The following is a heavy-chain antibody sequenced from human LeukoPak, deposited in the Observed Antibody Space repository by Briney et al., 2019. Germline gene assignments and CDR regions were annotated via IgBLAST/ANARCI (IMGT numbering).Heavy chain of an antibody. Sequence: GGSLRLSCAASGFTVSSNYMSWVRQAPGKGLEWVSVICSGGSTYYADSVKGRFTISRDNSKNTLYLQMNSLRSEDTAVYYCAREYCGCDCYSHYWGQGTLVTVSS. CDR3: AREYCGCDCYSHY. CDR2: ICSGGST. CDR1: GFTVSSNY. D-gene: IGHD2-21*02. J-gene: IGHJ4*02. V-gene: IGHV3-53*01.